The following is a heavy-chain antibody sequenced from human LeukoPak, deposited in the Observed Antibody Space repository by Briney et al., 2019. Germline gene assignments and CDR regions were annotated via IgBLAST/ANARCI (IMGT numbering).Heavy chain of an antibody. V-gene: IGHV4-59*08. Sequence: PSETLSLTCTVSGGSISSYYWSWIRQPPGKGLEWIGYIYYTGSTYYSPSLKSRVTISVDTSKNQFSLKLSSVTAADTAVYYCARAVGGYHFDYWGQGTLVTGSS. CDR3: ARAVGGYHFDY. J-gene: IGHJ4*02. CDR2: IYYTGST. CDR1: GGSISSYY. D-gene: IGHD3-16*01.